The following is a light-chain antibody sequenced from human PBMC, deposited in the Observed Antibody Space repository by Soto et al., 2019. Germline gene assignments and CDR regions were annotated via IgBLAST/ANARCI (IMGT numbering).Light chain of an antibody. CDR2: KAS. J-gene: IGKJ1*01. CDR3: QHYNSYSEA. CDR1: ESVSSK. Sequence: MTQSPATLSVSQGERATLSCRASESVSSKLVWYQKKPGKAPKLLIYKASTLKSGVPSRFSGSGSGTEFTLTISSLQPDDFATYYCQHYNSYSEAFGQGTKVDIK. V-gene: IGKV1-5*03.